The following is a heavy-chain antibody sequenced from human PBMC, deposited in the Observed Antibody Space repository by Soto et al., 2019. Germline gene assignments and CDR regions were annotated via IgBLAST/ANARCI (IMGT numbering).Heavy chain of an antibody. CDR2: ISGSGRST. CDR1: GFTFSSYA. D-gene: IGHD6-13*01. V-gene: IGHV3-23*01. CDR3: AKSHFPIAASRQPHFDH. J-gene: IGHJ4*02. Sequence: GGSLRLSCAASGFTFSSYAMSWVRQAPGKGLEWVSVISGSGRSTFYADSVKGRFTISRDDSNNTLFLQMNTLRAEDTAIYYCAKSHFPIAASRQPHFDHWGQGALVTVSS.